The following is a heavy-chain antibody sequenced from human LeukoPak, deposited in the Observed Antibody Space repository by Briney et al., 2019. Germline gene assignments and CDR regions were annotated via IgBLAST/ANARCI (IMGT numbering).Heavy chain of an antibody. CDR3: ARTPYYGMDV. CDR1: GGSISTYY. J-gene: IGHJ6*02. Sequence: SETLSLTCTVSGGSISTYYWSWIRQPAGKGLGWIGHIYTSGSTNYNPSPKSRVTMSVDTSKNQFSLKLSSVTAADTAVYYCARTPYYGMDVWGQGTTVTVSS. V-gene: IGHV4-4*07. CDR2: IYTSGST.